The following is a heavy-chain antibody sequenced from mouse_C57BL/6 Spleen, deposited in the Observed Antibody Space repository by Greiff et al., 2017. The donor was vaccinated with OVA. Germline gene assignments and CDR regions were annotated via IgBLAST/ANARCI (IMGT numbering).Heavy chain of an antibody. V-gene: IGHV1-53*01. CDR2: VNPSNGGT. J-gene: IGHJ3*01. CDR3: ARGLTRFAY. CDR1: GYTFTSYW. Sequence: QVQLQQPGTELVKPGASVKLSCKASGYTFTSYWMHWVKQRPGQGLEWIGYVNPSNGGTNYNEKFKSKATLTVDKSSSTAYMQLSSLTSEAAAVYDCARGLTRFAYWGQGTLVTVSA. D-gene: IGHD3-3*01.